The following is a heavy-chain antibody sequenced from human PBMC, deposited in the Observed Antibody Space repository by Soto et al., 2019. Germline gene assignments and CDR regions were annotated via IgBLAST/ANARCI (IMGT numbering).Heavy chain of an antibody. CDR2: IYYSGST. V-gene: IGHV4-30-4*01. D-gene: IGHD3-16*01. Sequence: SETLSLTCTVSGGSISSGDYYWSWIRQPPGKGLEWIGYIYYSGSTYYNPSLKSRVTISVDTSKNQFSLKLRSVTAADTAVYYCARDPGESAFDIWGQGTLVTVSS. J-gene: IGHJ3*02. CDR3: ARDPGESAFDI. CDR1: GGSISSGDYY.